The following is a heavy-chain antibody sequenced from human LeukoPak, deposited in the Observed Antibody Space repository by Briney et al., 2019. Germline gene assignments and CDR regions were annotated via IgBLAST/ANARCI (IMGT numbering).Heavy chain of an antibody. CDR3: ARDIGYSYGPAYYYYGMDV. V-gene: IGHV1-46*01. Sequence: ASVKVSCKASGYTFTSYDINWVRQATGQGLEWMGIINPSGGSTSYAQKFQGRVTMTRDTSTSTVYMELSSLRSEDTAVYYCARDIGYSYGPAYYYYGMDVWGQGTTVTVSS. CDR2: INPSGGST. CDR1: GYTFTSYD. D-gene: IGHD5-18*01. J-gene: IGHJ6*02.